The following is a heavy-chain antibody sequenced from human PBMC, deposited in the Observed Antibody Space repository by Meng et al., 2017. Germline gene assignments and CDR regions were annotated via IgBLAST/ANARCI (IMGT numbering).Heavy chain of an antibody. J-gene: IGHJ4*02. Sequence: QGELVQSGAEVKKPGASVKVSCKASGYTFTGYYMHWVRQAPGQGLEWMGRINPNSGGTNYAQKFQGRVTMTSDTSISTAYMELSRLRSDDTAVYYCARDYGSGRIILHFDYWGQGTLVTVSS. CDR2: INPNSGGT. V-gene: IGHV1-2*06. CDR3: ARDYGSGRIILHFDY. D-gene: IGHD3-10*01. CDR1: GYTFTGYY.